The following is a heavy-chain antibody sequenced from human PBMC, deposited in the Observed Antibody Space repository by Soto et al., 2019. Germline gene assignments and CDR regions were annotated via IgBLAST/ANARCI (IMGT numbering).Heavy chain of an antibody. CDR1: GFTFSHYA. J-gene: IGHJ3*01. D-gene: IGHD3-9*01. CDR2: IFGSGAPT. V-gene: IGHV3-23*01. Sequence: EVQLLESGGGLVQPGGSLRLSCAASGFTFSHYAMSWVRQAPGKGLQWVSTIFGSGAPTHYADSVKCRFGMSRDNSNNMLFLEMNSLKDEDTAVYYCTREASRWGFDFDRWGQGTRVAVSS. CDR3: TREASRWGFDFDR.